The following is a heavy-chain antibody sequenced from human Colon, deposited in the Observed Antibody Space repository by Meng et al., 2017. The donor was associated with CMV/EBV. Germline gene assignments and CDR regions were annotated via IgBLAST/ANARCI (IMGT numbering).Heavy chain of an antibody. V-gene: IGHV3-74*03. D-gene: IGHD3-22*01. CDR2: INGDGSIR. CDR1: GFTFRNNW. Sequence: GESLKISCVPSGFTFRNNWMHWVRQAPGKGLVWVSRINGDGSIREYADSVKGRLTISRDNAKDTLYLQMNSLRAEDTAVYYCARVGGHYFDSSGYEFAYWGQGTLVTVSS. J-gene: IGHJ4*02. CDR3: ARVGGHYFDSSGYEFAY.